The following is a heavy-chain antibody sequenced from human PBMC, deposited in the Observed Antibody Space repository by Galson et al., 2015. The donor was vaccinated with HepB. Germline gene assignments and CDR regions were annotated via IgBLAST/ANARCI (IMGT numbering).Heavy chain of an antibody. J-gene: IGHJ4*02. CDR2: ISRSSSNR. V-gene: IGHV3-48*01. D-gene: IGHD6-19*01. CDR3: ARHSGHISGWYTGRGGFDS. CDR1: GFTFSTYS. Sequence: SLRLSCAASGFTFSTYSMNWVRQAPGKGLEWISYISRSSSNRYYADSVNGRFTISRDNSKNTLYLQMNSLRPEDTAVYYCARHSGHISGWYTGRGGFDSWGQGTLVTASA.